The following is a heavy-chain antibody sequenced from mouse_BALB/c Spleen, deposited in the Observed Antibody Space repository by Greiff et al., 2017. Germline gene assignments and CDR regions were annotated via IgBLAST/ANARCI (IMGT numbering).Heavy chain of an antibody. CDR3: TRGGYDAMDY. CDR1: GYTFTSYW. D-gene: IGHD1-1*02. Sequence: LQQPGSELVRPGASVKLSCKASGYTFTSYWMHWVKQRPGQGLEWIGNIYPGSGSTNYDEKFKSKATLTVDTSSSTAYMQLSSLTSEDSAVYYCTRGGYDAMDYWGQGTSVTVSS. J-gene: IGHJ4*01. CDR2: IYPGSGST. V-gene: IGHV1S22*01.